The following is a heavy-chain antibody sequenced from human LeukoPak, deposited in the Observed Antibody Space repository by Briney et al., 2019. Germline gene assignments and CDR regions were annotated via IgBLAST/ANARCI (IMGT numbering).Heavy chain of an antibody. CDR3: AKAGSISWYDH. CDR2: IDHTGDRT. Sequence: GGSLRLSCAASGFTFSSYTMAWVRQAPGKGLEWISDIDHTGDRTYYRDSVKGQFTISRDNSKNTLYLQMNSLRVEDTATYYCAKAGSISWYDHWGQGALVTVS. CDR1: GFTFSSYT. D-gene: IGHD6-13*01. V-gene: IGHV3-23*01. J-gene: IGHJ5*02.